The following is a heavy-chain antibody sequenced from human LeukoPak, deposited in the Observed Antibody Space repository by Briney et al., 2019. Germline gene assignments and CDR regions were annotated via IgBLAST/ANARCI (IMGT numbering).Heavy chain of an antibody. D-gene: IGHD3-3*01. CDR3: AKDRVDTIFGVVITYFDY. CDR1: GFTFSSYA. Sequence: GGSLRLXCAASGFTFSSYAMSWVRQAPGKGLEWVSAISGSGGSTYYADSVKGRFTISRDNSKNTLYLQMNSLRAEDTAVYYCAKDRVDTIFGVVITYFDYWGQGTLVTVSS. V-gene: IGHV3-23*01. CDR2: ISGSGGST. J-gene: IGHJ4*02.